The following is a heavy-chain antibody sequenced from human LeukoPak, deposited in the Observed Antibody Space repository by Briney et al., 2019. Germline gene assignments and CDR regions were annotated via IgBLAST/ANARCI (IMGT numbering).Heavy chain of an antibody. Sequence: GGSLRLSCAASGFTFSSFVMSWVRQTPGKGLEWVATLSGSDGTTHYADSVQGRFTISRDNSKNTLYLEMSSLRVGDTAVYYCAKDVRVGVTPFFDYWGQGTLVTVPS. CDR1: GFTFSSFV. D-gene: IGHD1-26*01. CDR3: AKDVRVGVTPFFDY. CDR2: LSGSDGTT. V-gene: IGHV3-23*01. J-gene: IGHJ4*02.